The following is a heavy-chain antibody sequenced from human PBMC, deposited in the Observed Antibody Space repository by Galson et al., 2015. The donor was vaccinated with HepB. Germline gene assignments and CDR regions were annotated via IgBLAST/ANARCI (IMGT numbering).Heavy chain of an antibody. CDR1: GFTFNRNA. Sequence: SLRLSCAASGFTFNRNAMHWVRQAPGKGLEWVAVISSDGNNKYYGDSVKGRFTISRDNSKNTLSLQMNSLRAEDTAVYYCAKDQRFSYYYGLDVWGQGTTV. CDR3: AKDQRFSYYYGLDV. J-gene: IGHJ6*02. D-gene: IGHD3-3*01. V-gene: IGHV3-30*18. CDR2: ISSDGNNK.